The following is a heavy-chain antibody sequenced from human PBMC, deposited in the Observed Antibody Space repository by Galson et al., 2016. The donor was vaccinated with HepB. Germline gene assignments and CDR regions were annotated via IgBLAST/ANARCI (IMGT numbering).Heavy chain of an antibody. J-gene: IGHJ4*02. CDR1: GFTFRNYA. V-gene: IGHV3-23*01. Sequence: SLRLSCAASGFTFRNYALSWARRAPGKGLEWVSHIDGPTPNTHYADSVRGRFSIYRDNSRDTLYLQMDSLTAEDSAIYYCTTWLSHHFDYGGQGTRVTVSS. CDR2: IDGPTPNT. CDR3: TTWLSHHFDY. D-gene: IGHD6-19*01.